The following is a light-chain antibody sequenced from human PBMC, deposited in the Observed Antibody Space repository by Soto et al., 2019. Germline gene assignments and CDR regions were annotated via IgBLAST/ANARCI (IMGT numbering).Light chain of an antibody. V-gene: IGKV1-8*01. CDR1: QGISSY. CDR2: VAS. J-gene: IGKJ1*01. CDR3: QQYYSYPRT. Sequence: AIRMTQSPSSFSASTGDRVTITCRASQGISSYLAWYQQKPGKAPKLLIYVASTLQSGVPSRVSGSGSGTDFALTISCLQSEDFATYYCQQYYSYPRTLGQGTKVEIK.